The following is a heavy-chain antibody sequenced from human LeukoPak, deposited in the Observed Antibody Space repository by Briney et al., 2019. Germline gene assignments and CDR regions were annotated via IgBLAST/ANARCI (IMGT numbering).Heavy chain of an antibody. Sequence: GGSLRLSCAASGFTFPNYVMSWVRQAPGKGLEWVSSISDDGGNTYYADSVKGRFTISRDNSKNTLYLQMNSLRVEDAAVYYCAKDREVRGVNPYYFDYWGQGTLVTVSS. J-gene: IGHJ4*02. CDR2: ISDDGGNT. CDR3: AKDREVRGVNPYYFDY. CDR1: GFTFPNYV. D-gene: IGHD3-10*01. V-gene: IGHV3-23*01.